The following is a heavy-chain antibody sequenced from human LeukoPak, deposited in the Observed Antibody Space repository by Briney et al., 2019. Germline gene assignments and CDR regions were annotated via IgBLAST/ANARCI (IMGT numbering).Heavy chain of an antibody. CDR1: GFTFSSYE. V-gene: IGHV3-48*03. J-gene: IGHJ4*02. CDR2: ISSSGSTI. D-gene: IGHD3-10*01. Sequence: GGYLRLTCAASGFTFSSYEMNWVRQAPGKGLEWVSYISSSGSTIYYADSVKGRFTISRDNAKNSLYLQMNSLRAEDTAVYYCARGTGDPSLDYWGQGTLVTVSS. CDR3: ARGTGDPSLDY.